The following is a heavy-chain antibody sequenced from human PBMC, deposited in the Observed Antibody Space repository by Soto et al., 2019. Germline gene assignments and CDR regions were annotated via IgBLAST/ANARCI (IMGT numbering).Heavy chain of an antibody. CDR1: GGSISSSSYY. CDR2: IYYSGST. CDR3: AREVDYYGSGSYSDDAFDI. J-gene: IGHJ3*02. D-gene: IGHD3-10*01. V-gene: IGHV4-61*05. Sequence: SETLSLTCTVSGGSISSSSYYWGWIRQPPGKGLEWIGYIYYSGSTNYNPSLKSRVTISVDTSKNQFSLKLGSVTAADTAVYYCAREVDYYGSGSYSDDAFDIWGQGTMVTVSS.